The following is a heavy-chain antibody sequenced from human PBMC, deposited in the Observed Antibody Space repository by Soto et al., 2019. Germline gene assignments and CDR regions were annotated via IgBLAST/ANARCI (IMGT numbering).Heavy chain of an antibody. D-gene: IGHD1-26*01. V-gene: IGHV3-74*01. CDR1: GFTFSYYW. CDR3: ARGDRGAFDL. J-gene: IGHJ3*01. CDR2: IHSDGSST. Sequence: EVPLVESGGGLVRPGGSLRLSCAASGFTFSYYWMHWVRQAPGKGLVWVSRIHSDGSSTTYADFVKGRFIISRDNARHTVDLQMNSVRVEDTAVYYCARGDRGAFDLWGQGTVVTVSS.